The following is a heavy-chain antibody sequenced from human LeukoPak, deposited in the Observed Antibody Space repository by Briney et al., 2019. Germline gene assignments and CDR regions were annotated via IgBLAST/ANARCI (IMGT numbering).Heavy chain of an antibody. J-gene: IGHJ4*02. CDR2: ISGSGGST. CDR3: AKGRVVVAARPFPFDY. D-gene: IGHD2-15*01. Sequence: PGGSLRLSCAASGFTFSSYGMSWVRQAPGKGLEWVSAISGSGGSTYYADSVKGRFTISRDNSKNTLYLQMNSLRAEDTAVYYCAKGRVVVAARPFPFDYWGQGTLVTVSS. V-gene: IGHV3-23*01. CDR1: GFTFSSYG.